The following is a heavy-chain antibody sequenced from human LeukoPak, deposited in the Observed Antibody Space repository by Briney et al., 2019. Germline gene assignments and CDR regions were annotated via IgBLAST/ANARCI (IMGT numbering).Heavy chain of an antibody. CDR3: ARDKDWAFDY. Sequence: PGGSLRLSCAASGFTFSSYAMSWVRQAPGKGLEWVSAISGSGGSTYYADSVKGRFTISRDTAKNSLYLQMNSLRAEDTAVYFCARDKDWAFDYWGQGTLVTVSS. CDR2: ISGSGGST. D-gene: IGHD3/OR15-3a*01. J-gene: IGHJ4*02. CDR1: GFTFSSYA. V-gene: IGHV3-23*01.